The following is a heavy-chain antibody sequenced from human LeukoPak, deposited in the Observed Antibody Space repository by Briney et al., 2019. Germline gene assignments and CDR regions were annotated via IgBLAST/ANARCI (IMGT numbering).Heavy chain of an antibody. CDR3: AKVGDYGDYALDY. CDR1: GFTFSSYG. J-gene: IGHJ4*02. V-gene: IGHV3-30*18. D-gene: IGHD4-17*01. Sequence: TGGSLRLSCAASGFTFSSYGMHWVRQAPGKGLEWVAVISYDGSYKYYADSVKGRFTISSDNSKNTLYLQMNSLRAEDTAVYYCAKVGDYGDYALDYWGQGTRVTVSS. CDR2: ISYDGSYK.